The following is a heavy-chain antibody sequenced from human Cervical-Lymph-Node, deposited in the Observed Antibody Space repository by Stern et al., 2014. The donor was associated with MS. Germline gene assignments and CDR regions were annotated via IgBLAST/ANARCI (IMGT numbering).Heavy chain of an antibody. CDR3: ARGSGTAYDLRRDY. V-gene: IGHV1-2*02. J-gene: IGHJ4*01. CDR2: INPNSGGT. D-gene: IGHD3-3*01. Sequence: QVQLVESGAEAKAPGASMKVSCRASGYIFTDYYLHWVRQAPGQGLEWLGWINPNSGGTNYAQNFQGRVTMTRDTSISTAYMELRWLGYADTAVYYCARGSGTAYDLRRDYWGQGTLVTVSS. CDR1: GYIFTDYY.